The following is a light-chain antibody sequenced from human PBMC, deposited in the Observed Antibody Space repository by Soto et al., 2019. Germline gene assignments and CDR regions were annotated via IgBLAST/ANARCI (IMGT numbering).Light chain of an antibody. J-gene: IGLJ2*01. CDR1: TSDVGGYNY. CDR3: SPYTDRNTYVV. CDR2: EVT. V-gene: IGLV2-14*01. Sequence: QSVLTQPASVSGSPGQSITISCTGTTSDVGGYNYVSWYQQYPDKAPKLMIYEVTNRPSGVSDRFSGSKSGNTASLPISGLHAEDDADYYYSPYTDRNTYVVFGGGTKLTVL.